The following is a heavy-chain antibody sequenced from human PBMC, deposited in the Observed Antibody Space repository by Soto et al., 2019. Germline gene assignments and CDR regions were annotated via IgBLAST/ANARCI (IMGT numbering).Heavy chain of an antibody. CDR1: GFTFSSYS. D-gene: IGHD3-3*01. CDR3: ASSGHYDFWSGYPYYFDY. J-gene: IGHJ4*02. V-gene: IGHV3-21*01. CDR2: ISSSSSYI. Sequence: VQLVESGGGLVKPGGSLRLSCAASGFTFSSYSMNWVRQAPGKGLEWVSSISSSSSYIYYADSVKGRFTISRDNAKNSLYLQMNSLRAEDTAVYYCASSGHYDFWSGYPYYFDYWGQGTLVTVSS.